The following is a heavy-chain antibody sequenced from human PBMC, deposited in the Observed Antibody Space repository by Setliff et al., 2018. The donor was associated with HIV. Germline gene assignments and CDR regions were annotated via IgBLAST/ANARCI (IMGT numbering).Heavy chain of an antibody. CDR3: ARGALLAVFDFDH. CDR1: GYTFTTYS. V-gene: IGHV1-3*01. D-gene: IGHD3-10*01. CDR2: INVGNGDT. Sequence: ASVKVSCKASGYTFTTYSLHWVRQAPGHSLEWMGWINVGNGDTKYSPELQGRISITRDTSANTAYMELSSLRFDDTAVYFCARGALLAVFDFDHWGQGTQVT. J-gene: IGHJ4*02.